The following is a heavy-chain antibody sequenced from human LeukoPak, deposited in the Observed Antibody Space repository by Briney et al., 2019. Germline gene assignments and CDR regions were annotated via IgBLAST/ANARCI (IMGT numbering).Heavy chain of an antibody. D-gene: IGHD3-22*01. J-gene: IGHJ4*02. CDR3: ARAGMDGRGYYQGFDY. V-gene: IGHV4-59*01. CDR1: GDFITAYY. Sequence: SETLSLTCTVSGDFITAYYWSWIRQAPGKGLEWIGYVYYSGKTEYNPSLRSRVTISLEMSNHQFSLKLTSVTAADTAVYYCARAGMDGRGYYQGFDYWGQGTLVTVSS. CDR2: VYYSGKT.